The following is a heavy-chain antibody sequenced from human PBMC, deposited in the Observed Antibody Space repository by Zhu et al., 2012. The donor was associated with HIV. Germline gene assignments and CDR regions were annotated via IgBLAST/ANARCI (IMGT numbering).Heavy chain of an antibody. J-gene: IGHJ3*02. CDR3: AKASSGGSPHDAFDI. V-gene: IGHV3-9*03. CDR1: GFTFDDYA. CDR2: ISWNSGSI. Sequence: EVQLVESRGGLVQPGRSLRLSCAASGFTFDDYAMHWVRQAPGKGLEWVSGISWNSGSIGYADSVKGRFTISRDNAKTSLYLQMNSLRAEDMALYYCAKASSGGSPHDAFDIWGQGTMVTVSS. D-gene: IGHD2-15*01.